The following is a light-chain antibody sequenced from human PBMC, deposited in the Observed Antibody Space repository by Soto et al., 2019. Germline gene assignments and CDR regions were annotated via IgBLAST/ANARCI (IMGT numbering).Light chain of an antibody. CDR3: QSYDSSLSGDV. CDR2: GNR. J-gene: IGLJ1*01. Sequence: QSVLTQAPSVSGAPGQRVTLSCTGSSSNIGAGYDVHWYQQLPGTAPKLLIYGNRYRPSGVPDRFSGSKSGTSASLAITGLQAEDEAGYYCQSYDSSLSGDVFGTGTKLTVL. V-gene: IGLV1-40*01. CDR1: SSNIGAGYD.